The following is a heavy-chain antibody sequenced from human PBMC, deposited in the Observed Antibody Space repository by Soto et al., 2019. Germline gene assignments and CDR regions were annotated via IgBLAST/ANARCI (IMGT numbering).Heavy chain of an antibody. D-gene: IGHD6-13*01. CDR3: ARDILLKRAAATPEWWFDP. V-gene: IGHV3-53*01. Sequence: QPGGSLRLSCAASGFTVSSNYMSWVRQAPGKGLEWVSVIYSGGSTYYADSVKGRFTISRDNSKNTLYLQMNSLRAEDTAVYYCARDILLKRAAATPEWWFDPWGQGTLVTVSS. CDR2: IYSGGST. J-gene: IGHJ5*02. CDR1: GFTVSSNY.